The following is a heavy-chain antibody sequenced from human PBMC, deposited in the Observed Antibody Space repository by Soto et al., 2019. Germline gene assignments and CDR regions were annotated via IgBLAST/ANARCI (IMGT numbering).Heavy chain of an antibody. CDR3: ARQPWSGYYMASNWFDP. CDR2: IYPGDSDT. J-gene: IGHJ5*02. Sequence: LGESLKISCKGSGYSFTSYWIGWVRQMPGKGLEWMGIIYPGDSDTRYSPSFQGQVTISADKSISTAYLQWSSLKASDTAMYYCARQPWSGYYMASNWFDPWGQGTLVTVSS. D-gene: IGHD3-3*01. V-gene: IGHV5-51*01. CDR1: GYSFTSYW.